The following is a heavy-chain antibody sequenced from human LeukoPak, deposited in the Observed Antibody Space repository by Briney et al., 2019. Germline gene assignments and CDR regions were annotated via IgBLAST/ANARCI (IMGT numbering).Heavy chain of an antibody. CDR3: ARDGDSAAAGTWFDY. Sequence: GASVTVSCKASGYTFTSYAMHWVRQAPGQRLEWMGWINAGNGNTKYSQKFQGRVTITRDTSASTAYMELRSLRSDDTAVYYCARDGDSAAAGTWFDYWGQGTLVTVSS. J-gene: IGHJ4*02. V-gene: IGHV1-3*01. CDR1: GYTFTSYA. CDR2: INAGNGNT. D-gene: IGHD6-13*01.